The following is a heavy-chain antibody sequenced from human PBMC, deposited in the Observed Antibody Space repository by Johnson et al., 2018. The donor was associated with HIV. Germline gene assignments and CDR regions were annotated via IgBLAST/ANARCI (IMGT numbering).Heavy chain of an antibody. V-gene: IGHV3-20*01. CDR2: INWNGGSI. J-gene: IGHJ3*02. CDR1: GFTFDDYG. CDR3: AGGDGAGGTGAFDS. Sequence: VQLVESGGGVVRPGGSLRLSCAASGFTFDDYGMSWVRQAPGKGLEWVSGINWNGGSIGYGDSVKGRFTISRDNAKNSLYLQMNSLRGEDTALYHCAGGDGAGGTGAFDSWGQGTMVTVSS. D-gene: IGHD3-10*01.